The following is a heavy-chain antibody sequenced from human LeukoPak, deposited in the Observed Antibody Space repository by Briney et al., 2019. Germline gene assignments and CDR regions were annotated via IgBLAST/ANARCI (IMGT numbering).Heavy chain of an antibody. CDR2: ISYDGSNK. Sequence: GGSLRLSCAASGFTFSSYAMHWVRQAPGKGLEWVAVISYDGSNKYYADSVKGRFTISRDNSKNTLYLQMNSLRAEDTAVYYCARARLGESDAFDIWGQGTMVTVSS. V-gene: IGHV3-30*04. CDR1: GFTFSSYA. CDR3: ARARLGESDAFDI. D-gene: IGHD3-10*01. J-gene: IGHJ3*02.